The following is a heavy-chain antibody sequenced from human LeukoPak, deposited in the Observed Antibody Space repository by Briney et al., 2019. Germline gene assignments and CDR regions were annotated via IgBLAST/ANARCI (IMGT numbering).Heavy chain of an antibody. CDR2: ISGSGGST. Sequence: GGSLRLSCAASGFTFSSYAMSWVRQAPGKGLEWISGISGSGGSTYYADSVKGRFTISRDNSKNTLYLQMNSLRAEDTAVYYCAKDFSGGSGSYYPVFDYWGQGTLVTVSS. CDR3: AKDFSGGSGSYYPVFDY. D-gene: IGHD3-10*01. CDR1: GFTFSSYA. V-gene: IGHV3-23*01. J-gene: IGHJ4*02.